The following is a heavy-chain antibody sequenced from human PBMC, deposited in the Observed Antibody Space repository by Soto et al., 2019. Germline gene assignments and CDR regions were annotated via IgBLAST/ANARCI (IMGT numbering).Heavy chain of an antibody. J-gene: IGHJ6*02. V-gene: IGHV4-31*03. CDR2: IYYSGST. D-gene: IGHD6-6*01. CDR1: GGSISIGGYY. CDR3: ARSYSSSYYYYYGMDV. Sequence: TLSLTCTVSGGSISIGGYYWSWIRQHPGKGLEWIGYIYYSGSTYYNLSLKSRVTISVDTSKNQFSLKLSSVTAADTAVYYCARSYSSSYYYYYGMDVWGQGTTVTVSS.